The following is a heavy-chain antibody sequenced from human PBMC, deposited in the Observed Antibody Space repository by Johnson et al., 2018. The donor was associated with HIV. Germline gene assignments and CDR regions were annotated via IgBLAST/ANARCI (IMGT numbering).Heavy chain of an antibody. CDR2: IYSGGST. J-gene: IGHJ3*02. CDR1: GFSVDEYD. D-gene: IGHD6-13*01. Sequence: VQLVESGGGVARPGGSLRLSCEASGFSVDEYDMSWVRQAPGKGLEWVSVIYSGGSTNYADSVKGRFTISRDISKNTLYLQMNSLRAEDTAVYYCARNSHSSNWYEWEAFDIWGQGTMVTVSS. V-gene: IGHV3-66*01. CDR3: ARNSHSSNWYEWEAFDI.